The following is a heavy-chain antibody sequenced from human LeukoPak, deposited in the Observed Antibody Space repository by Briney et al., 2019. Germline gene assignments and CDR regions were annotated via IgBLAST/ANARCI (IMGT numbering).Heavy chain of an antibody. Sequence: GGSLRLPCAASGFTFSSYEMNWVRQAPGKGLEWVSYISSSGSTIYYADSVGGRFTISRDNAKNSLYLQMDSLRAEDTAVYYCARGIIPSWNHWGQGTLVTVSS. V-gene: IGHV3-48*03. CDR2: ISSSGSTI. CDR1: GFTFSSYE. D-gene: IGHD1-14*01. J-gene: IGHJ4*02. CDR3: ARGIIPSWNH.